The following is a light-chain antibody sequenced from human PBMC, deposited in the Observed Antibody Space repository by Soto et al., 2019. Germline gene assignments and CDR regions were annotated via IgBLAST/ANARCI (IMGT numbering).Light chain of an antibody. CDR2: GAS. Sequence: EIVMTQSPATLSVSPGERATPSCRASQSVSSNLAWYQQKPGQAPRLLIYGASTRATGIPARFSGSGSGTEFTLTISSLQSEDFAVYYCQQYNKVRTFGQGPKVDIK. CDR1: QSVSSN. J-gene: IGKJ1*01. CDR3: QQYNKVRT. V-gene: IGKV3-15*01.